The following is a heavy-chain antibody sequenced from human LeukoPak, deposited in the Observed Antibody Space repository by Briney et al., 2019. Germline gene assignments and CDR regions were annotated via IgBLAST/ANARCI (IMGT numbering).Heavy chain of an antibody. CDR1: GGSISSSSYY. J-gene: IGHJ4*02. V-gene: IGHV4-39*01. CDR3: AESSRGYSSRGRGFDY. CDR2: IYYSGST. Sequence: TLSLTCTVSGGSISSSSYYWGWIRQPPGKGLEWIGSIYYSGSTYYNPSLKSRVTISVDTSKNQFSLKLSSVTAADTAVYYCAESSRGYSSRGRGFDYWGQGTLVTVSS. D-gene: IGHD6-13*01.